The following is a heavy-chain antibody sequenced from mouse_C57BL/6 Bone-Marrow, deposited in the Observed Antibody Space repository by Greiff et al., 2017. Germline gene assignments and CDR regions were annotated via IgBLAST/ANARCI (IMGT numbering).Heavy chain of an antibody. D-gene: IGHD2-4*01. J-gene: IGHJ1*03. CDR3: ARSIYYDYDDWYFDV. CDR2: IYWDDDK. Sequence: ESGPGILQSSQTLSLTCSFSGFSLSTSGMGVSWIRQPSGKGLEWLAHIYWDDDKRYNPSLKSRLTISKDTSRNQVFLKITSVDTADTATYYCARSIYYDYDDWYFDVWGTGTTVTVSS. V-gene: IGHV8-12*01. CDR1: GFSLSTSGMG.